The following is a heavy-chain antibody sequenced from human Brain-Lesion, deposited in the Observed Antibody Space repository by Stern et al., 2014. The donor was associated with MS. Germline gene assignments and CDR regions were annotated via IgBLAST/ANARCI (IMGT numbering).Heavy chain of an antibody. CDR1: GYTFSSYD. J-gene: IGHJ4*02. CDR2: MNPYSGNT. V-gene: IGHV1-8*01. D-gene: IGHD2-2*01. CDR3: ARAVRNQLLSEY. Sequence: QLVESGAEVKKPGASVKVSCKASGYTFSSYDITWVRQASGHGLEWLGWMNPYSGNTGYAQKFKGRVSMTSDPSISTVYMELTSLTSDDTAVYFCARAVRNQLLSEYWGQGTLVTVSS.